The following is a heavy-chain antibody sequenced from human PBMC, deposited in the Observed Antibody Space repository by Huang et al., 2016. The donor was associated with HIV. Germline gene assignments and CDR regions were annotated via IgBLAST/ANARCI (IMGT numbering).Heavy chain of an antibody. CDR3: ASVPSDHFTDY. Sequence: QIQLVQSGPEVKKPGASVKVYCKASGYTFSIYGISWVRQAPGQEPGWRGWDSAYSSYTNDTQKFQGRVTMTADTSASTAYMYLRRLTSDDPAVYYCASVPSDHFTDYWGQGTLVTVSS. D-gene: IGHD6-6*01. CDR1: GYTFSIYG. J-gene: IGHJ4*02. V-gene: IGHV1-18*01. CDR2: DSAYSSYT.